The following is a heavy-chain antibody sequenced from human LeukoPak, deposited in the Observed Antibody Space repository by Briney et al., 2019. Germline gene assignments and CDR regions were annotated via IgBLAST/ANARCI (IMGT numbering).Heavy chain of an antibody. CDR2: IYYSGST. CDR1: GGSISIGDYY. J-gene: IGHJ5*02. V-gene: IGHV4-30-4*01. Sequence: PSQTLCLTCTVSGGSISIGDYYCGSIRQPPGKGLEWNGYIYYSGSTYYNPCLKSRVTISVDTSKNQFSLKLSSVTAADTAVYYCVTMEVAGTTESGFDPWGQGTLVTVSS. D-gene: IGHD1-1*01. CDR3: VTMEVAGTTESGFDP.